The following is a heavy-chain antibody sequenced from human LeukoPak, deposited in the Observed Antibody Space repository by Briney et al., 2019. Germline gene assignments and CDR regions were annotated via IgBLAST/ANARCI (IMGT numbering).Heavy chain of an antibody. J-gene: IGHJ4*02. CDR3: ARSNCNSCYLGVWYYFDY. D-gene: IGHD1/OR15-1a*01. V-gene: IGHV3-66*01. Sequence: GGSLRLSCVASGFNVSNNYMSWVRQAPGKGLEWVSVIYSDGSTYYADSVKGRFTISRDNSKNTLYLQMNSLRAEDTAVYYCARSNCNSCYLGVWYYFDYWGQGTLVTVSS. CDR1: GFNVSNNY. CDR2: IYSDGST.